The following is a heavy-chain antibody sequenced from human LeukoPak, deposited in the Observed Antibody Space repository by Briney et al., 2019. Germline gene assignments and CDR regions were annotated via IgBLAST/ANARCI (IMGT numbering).Heavy chain of an antibody. J-gene: IGHJ3*02. CDR2: IYHSGST. CDR3: AKSNGYGLVDI. Sequence: SETLSLTCTVSGYFISSGYYWGWIRQPPGKGLEWIGNIYHSGSTDYNPSLKSRVTISVDTSKNHFSLKLSSVTAADTAVYYCAKSNGYGLVDIWGQGTMVTVSS. D-gene: IGHD3-10*01. V-gene: IGHV4-38-2*02. CDR1: GYFISSGYY.